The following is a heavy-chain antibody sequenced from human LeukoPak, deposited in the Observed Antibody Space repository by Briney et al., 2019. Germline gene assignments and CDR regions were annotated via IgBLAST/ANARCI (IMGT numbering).Heavy chain of an antibody. V-gene: IGHV1-8*01. CDR3: ARVPQITMVRGVIMGY. CDR1: GYTFTSYD. CDR2: MNPNSGNT. J-gene: IGHJ4*02. Sequence: ASVQVSCKASGYTFTSYDINWVRQATGQGLEWMGWMNPNSGNTGYAQKFQGRVTMTRNTSISTAYMELSSLRSEDTAVYYCARVPQITMVRGVIMGYWGQGTLVTVSS. D-gene: IGHD3-10*01.